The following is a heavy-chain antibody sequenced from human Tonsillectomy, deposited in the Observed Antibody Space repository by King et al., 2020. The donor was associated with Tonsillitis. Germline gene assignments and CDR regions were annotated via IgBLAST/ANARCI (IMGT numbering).Heavy chain of an antibody. J-gene: IGHJ4*02. CDR3: ARVAKASGYDVYYFDY. D-gene: IGHD5-12*01. V-gene: IGHV1-69*01. CDR2: IIPRSRTT. Sequence: QLVQSGAEVKKPGSSVKVSCRASGATFISYSIIWVRQAPGQGLEWMGGIIPRSRTTNYAQKFQGRVTITADESTGTAYMGLSSLRSEDTAVYFCARVAKASGYDVYYFDYWGQGTLVTVSS. CDR1: GATFISYS.